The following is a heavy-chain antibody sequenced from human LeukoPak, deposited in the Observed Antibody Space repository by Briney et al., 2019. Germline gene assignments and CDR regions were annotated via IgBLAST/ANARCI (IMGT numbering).Heavy chain of an antibody. CDR2: INAGNGNT. J-gene: IGHJ4*02. CDR1: GYTFTNYV. D-gene: IGHD6-13*01. V-gene: IGHV1-3*01. CDR3: ARLYDSSWYLDY. Sequence: ASVKVSCRASGYTFTNYVMHWVRQAPGQRLEWMGWINAGNGNTKYSQKFQGRVTITRDTSASTAYMELSSLRPEDTAVFYCARLYDSSWYLDYWGLGTLVTVSS.